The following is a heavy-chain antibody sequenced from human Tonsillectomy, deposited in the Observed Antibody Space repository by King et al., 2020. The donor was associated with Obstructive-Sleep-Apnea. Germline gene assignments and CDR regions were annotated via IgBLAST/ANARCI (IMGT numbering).Heavy chain of an antibody. D-gene: IGHD3-10*01. Sequence: VQLVESGGGLVKPGGSLRLSCAASGFTFSSYSMNWVRQAPGKGLEWVSCISSSGSYIYYADSVKGRFTISRDNAKNSLYLQMNSLRAEDTAVYYCARDLGGSGRMFAYYGMDVWGQGTTVTVSS. V-gene: IGHV3-21*01. CDR3: ARDLGGSGRMFAYYGMDV. J-gene: IGHJ6*02. CDR2: ISSSGSYI. CDR1: GFTFSSYS.